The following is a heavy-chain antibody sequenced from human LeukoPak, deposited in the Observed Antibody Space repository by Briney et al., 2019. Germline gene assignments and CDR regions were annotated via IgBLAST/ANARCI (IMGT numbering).Heavy chain of an antibody. CDR1: GFTFSSYQ. V-gene: IGHV3-48*03. Sequence: GGSLRLSCAASGFTFSSYQMNWVRQAPGKGLEWVSYISSSGSTIYYADSVKGRFTISRDNAKNSLYLQMNSLRAEDTAVYYCARGAYYYDSSGYRDYWGQGTLVTVSS. CDR3: ARGAYYYDSSGYRDY. D-gene: IGHD3-22*01. CDR2: ISSSGSTI. J-gene: IGHJ4*02.